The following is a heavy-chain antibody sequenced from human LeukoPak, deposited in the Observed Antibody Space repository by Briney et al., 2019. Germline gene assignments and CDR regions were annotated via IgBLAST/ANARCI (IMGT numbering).Heavy chain of an antibody. Sequence: GGSLRLSCAASGFTFSNAWMNWVCQAPGKGLEWVGRIKSKTDGGTTDYAAPVKGRFTISRDDSKNTLYLQMNSLKTEDTAVYYCTTHSSVDYYGMDVWGQGTTVTVSS. CDR1: GFTFSNAW. CDR3: TTHSSVDYYGMDV. D-gene: IGHD3-22*01. CDR2: IKSKTDGGTT. V-gene: IGHV3-15*07. J-gene: IGHJ6*02.